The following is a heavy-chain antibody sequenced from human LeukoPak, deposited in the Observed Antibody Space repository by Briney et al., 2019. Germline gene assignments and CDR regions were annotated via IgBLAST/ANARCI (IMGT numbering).Heavy chain of an antibody. CDR2: INHSGST. J-gene: IGHJ5*02. CDR1: GGSISSSSYY. V-gene: IGHV4-39*01. Sequence: SETLSLTCTVSGGSISSSSYYWSWIRQPPGKGLEWIGEINHSGSTNYNPSLKSRVTISVDMSKNQLSLKLSSVTAADTAVYYCARHGYQLGNWFDPWGQGTLVTVSS. D-gene: IGHD7-27*01. CDR3: ARHGYQLGNWFDP.